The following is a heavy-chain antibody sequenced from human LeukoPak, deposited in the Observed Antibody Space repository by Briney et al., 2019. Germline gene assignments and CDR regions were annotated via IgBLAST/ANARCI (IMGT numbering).Heavy chain of an antibody. CDR2: ISYDGVDK. Sequence: PGGSLRLSCSASGLTFSAFAMHWVRQAPGKGLEWVAFISYDGVDKHYADSVKGRFTISKDNSKGTLYLEMNSLRADDTAVFYCATEGGTVGGTVGTTFDLWGQGTLVTVSS. J-gene: IGHJ4*02. V-gene: IGHV3-30*04. CDR1: GLTFSAFA. D-gene: IGHD1-26*01. CDR3: ATEGGTVGGTVGTTFDL.